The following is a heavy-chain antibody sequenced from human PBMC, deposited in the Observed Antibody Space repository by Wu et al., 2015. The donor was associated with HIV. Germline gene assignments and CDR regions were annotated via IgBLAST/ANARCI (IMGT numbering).Heavy chain of an antibody. D-gene: IGHD3-9*01. Sequence: QVQLVQSGAEVKKPGSSVKVSCKALEAPSAAMLSAGCDRPLDKGLSGWEGSSLSLVQTNYAQKFQGRVTITADESTSTAYMELSSLRSEDTAVYYCARLLTGYQREYYFDYVGPGNPGHRLL. V-gene: IGHV1-69*12. CDR1: EAPSAAML. J-gene: IGHJ4*02. CDR3: ARLLTGYQREYYFDY. CDR2: SSLSLVQT.